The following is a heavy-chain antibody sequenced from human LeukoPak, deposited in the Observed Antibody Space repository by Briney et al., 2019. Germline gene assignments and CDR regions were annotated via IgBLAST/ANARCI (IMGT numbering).Heavy chain of an antibody. CDR3: ARGGYYFYYGMDV. CDR1: GGSISSGGYY. V-gene: IGHV4-31*03. J-gene: IGHJ6*02. Sequence: PSQTLSLTCTGSGGSISSGGYYWSWIRQHPGKGLEWIGYIYYSGSTYYNPSLKSRVTISMDTSKNQFSLKLTSVTAADTAVYYCARGGYYFYYGMDVWGQGTTVTVSS. CDR2: IYYSGST.